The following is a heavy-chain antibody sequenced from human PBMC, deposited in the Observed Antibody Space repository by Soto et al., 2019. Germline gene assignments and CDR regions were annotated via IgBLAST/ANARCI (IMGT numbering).Heavy chain of an antibody. CDR3: AKGHDSTDGEGY. CDR1: GFTFSSHV. J-gene: IGHJ4*02. D-gene: IGHD3-10*01. V-gene: IGHV3-23*01. Sequence: EVQVLESGGGLVQPGGSLRLSCVGSGFTFSSHVMTWVRQAPGKGLEWVASISSNGGSTYYAESVMGRFTISRDNSRNTLSLQMRSLRAEDTAVYYCAKGHDSTDGEGYWGQGTRVTVSS. CDR2: ISSNGGST.